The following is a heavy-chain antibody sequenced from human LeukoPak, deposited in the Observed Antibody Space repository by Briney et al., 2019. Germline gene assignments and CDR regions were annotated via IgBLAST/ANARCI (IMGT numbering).Heavy chain of an antibody. V-gene: IGHV3-30-3*01. CDR3: ARYHAGAKANAFDI. CDR1: GFTFSSYA. J-gene: IGHJ3*02. D-gene: IGHD1-26*01. CDR2: ISYDGSNK. Sequence: GGSLRLSCAASGFTFSSYAMSWVRQAPGKGLEWVAVISYDGSNKYYADSVKGRFTISRDNSKNTLYLQMNSLRAEDTAVYYCARYHAGAKANAFDIWGQGTMVTVSS.